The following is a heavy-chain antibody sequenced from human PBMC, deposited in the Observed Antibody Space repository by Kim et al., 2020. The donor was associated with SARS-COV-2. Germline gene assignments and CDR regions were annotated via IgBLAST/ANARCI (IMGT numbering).Heavy chain of an antibody. D-gene: IGHD3-22*01. V-gene: IGHV5-51*01. J-gene: IGHJ3*01. CDR2: IYPDDFEI. CDR1: GYNFARYW. Sequence: GESLKISCKGSGYNFARYWIGWVRQMPGKGLEWMGIIYPDDFEIRYGPSFQGQVTISVDKSIDTAYLRWGSLKASDTAMYYCARGDDSTGYSQGDCFDVWGQGTMVTVSP. CDR3: ARGDDSTGYSQGDCFDV.